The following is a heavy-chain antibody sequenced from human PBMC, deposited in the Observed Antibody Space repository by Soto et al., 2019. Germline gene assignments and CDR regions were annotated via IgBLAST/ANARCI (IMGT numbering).Heavy chain of an antibody. CDR1: GYTFTGYY. V-gene: IGHV1-2*04. Sequence: QVLLVQSGAEVKKPGSSVTGSCATSGYTFTGYYIHWLRQAPGQELECRGWINPNSGGTHFAQKFQDWVTMTRDTAITTAYMDLSGLKSDDTAVYYCARGAQRIAVAGTDCYFDLWGRGTLVTVSS. CDR3: ARGAQRIAVAGTDCYFDL. D-gene: IGHD6-19*01. J-gene: IGHJ2*01. CDR2: INPNSGGT.